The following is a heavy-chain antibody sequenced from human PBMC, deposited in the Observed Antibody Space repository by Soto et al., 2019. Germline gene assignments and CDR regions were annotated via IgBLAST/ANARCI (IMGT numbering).Heavy chain of an antibody. D-gene: IGHD5-12*01. Sequence: SGESLQISYKVSGCRFTSYGIGCVRQMPGKGLEWMGIIYPGDSDTRYSPSFQGQVTSSADKSISTAYLQWSSLKASDIAMYYCGRHAVSGYDAAFDIWGQGTMVTVSS. CDR2: IYPGDSDT. CDR3: GRHAVSGYDAAFDI. V-gene: IGHV5-51*01. J-gene: IGHJ3*02. CDR1: GCRFTSYG.